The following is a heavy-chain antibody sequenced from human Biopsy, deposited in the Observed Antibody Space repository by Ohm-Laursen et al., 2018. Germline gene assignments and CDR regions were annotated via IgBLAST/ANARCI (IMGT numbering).Heavy chain of an antibody. D-gene: IGHD2-15*01. CDR3: AKGQDLRGGAEYFQH. J-gene: IGHJ1*01. Sequence: ASVKVSCKASGHTFTGQYLHWVRQVPGQGLEWLGWINPHSGTTKFAQDFQGRVTMTRDTSITTAYMELRRLRSDDTAVYYCAKGQDLRGGAEYFQHWGQGALVTVSS. V-gene: IGHV1-2*02. CDR1: GHTFTGQY. CDR2: INPHSGTT.